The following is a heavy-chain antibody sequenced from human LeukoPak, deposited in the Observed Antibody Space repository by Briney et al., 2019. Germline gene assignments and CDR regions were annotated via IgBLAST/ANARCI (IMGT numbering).Heavy chain of an antibody. D-gene: IGHD2-2*01. CDR3: ARDRPEVRYCSSTSRKDAFDI. V-gene: IGHV4-4*07. Sequence: KPSETLSLTCTVSGGSISSYYWSWIRQPAGKGLEWIGRIYTSGSTNYNPSLKSRVTMSVDTSKNQFSLKLSSVTAADTAVYYCARDRPEVRYCSSTSRKDAFDIWGQGTMVTVSS. CDR2: IYTSGST. J-gene: IGHJ3*02. CDR1: GGSISSYY.